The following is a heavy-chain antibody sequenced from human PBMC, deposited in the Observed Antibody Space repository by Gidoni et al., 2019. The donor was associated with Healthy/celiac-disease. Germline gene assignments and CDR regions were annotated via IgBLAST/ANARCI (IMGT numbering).Heavy chain of an antibody. D-gene: IGHD6-19*01. Sequence: VQLVESGGGVVQPGRSLRLSCAASGFTFSSYGMHWVRQAQGKGLEWVAVIWYDGSNKYYADSVKGRFTISRDNSKNTLYLQMNSLRAEDTAVYYCARDRAIAVAGTALVYWGQGTLVTVSS. J-gene: IGHJ4*02. CDR1: GFTFSSYG. CDR3: ARDRAIAVAGTALVY. CDR2: IWYDGSNK. V-gene: IGHV3-33*01.